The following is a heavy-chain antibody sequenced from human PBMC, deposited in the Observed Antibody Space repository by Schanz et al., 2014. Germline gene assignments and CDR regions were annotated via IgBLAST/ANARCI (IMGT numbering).Heavy chain of an antibody. D-gene: IGHD2-21*02. V-gene: IGHV3-9*01. CDR1: GFTFDDHA. CDR2: ISWNSGNI. CDR3: AKVQTHTLYGGNSCFDY. J-gene: IGHJ4*02. Sequence: EVQLVESGGGLVQPGRSLRLSCAASGFTFDDHAMHWVRQVPGKGLEWVSGISWNSGNIAYADSVKVRVTISRDNAKNSVYLQMNSLRPEDTALYYCAKVQTHTLYGGNSCFDYWGQGTLVTVSS.